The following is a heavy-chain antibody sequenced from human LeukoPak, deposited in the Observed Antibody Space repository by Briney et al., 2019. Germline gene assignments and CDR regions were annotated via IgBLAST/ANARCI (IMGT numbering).Heavy chain of an antibody. V-gene: IGHV4-39*01. Sequence: PGGSLRLSCAASGFTVSSNYMSWVRQAPGKGLEWIGSIYYSGSTYYNPSLKSRVTISVDTSKNQFSLKLSSVTAADTAVYYCARHRIAARYFDYWGQGTLVTVSS. CDR3: ARHRIAARYFDY. CDR1: GFTVSSNY. CDR2: IYYSGST. J-gene: IGHJ4*02. D-gene: IGHD6-6*01.